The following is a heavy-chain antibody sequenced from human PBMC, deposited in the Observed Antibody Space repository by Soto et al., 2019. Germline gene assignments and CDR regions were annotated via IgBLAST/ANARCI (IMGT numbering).Heavy chain of an antibody. Sequence: ASVTVSCKASGYTFTGYYMHWVRQAPGQGLEWMGCINPNSGDTNYAQKFQGRVTMTRDTSISTAYMELSTLRSDDTAVYYCARDSITGRHADFDTWCQGTMGTVS. CDR2: INPNSGDT. CDR3: ARDSITGRHADFDT. CDR1: GYTFTGYY. D-gene: IGHD1-20*01. J-gene: IGHJ3*02. V-gene: IGHV1-2*02.